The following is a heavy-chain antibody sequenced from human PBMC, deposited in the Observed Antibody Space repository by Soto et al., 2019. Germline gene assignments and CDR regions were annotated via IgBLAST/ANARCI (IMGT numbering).Heavy chain of an antibody. CDR1: GFTFSSYA. CDR3: AKDHGKVEDPYYDFWSVHAPKYYFDY. V-gene: IGHV3-23*01. CDR2: ISGSGGST. D-gene: IGHD3-3*01. Sequence: GGSLRLSCAASGFTFSSYAMSWVRQAPGKGLEWVSAISGSGGSTYYADSVKGRFTISRDNSKNTLYLQMNSLRAEDTAVYYCAKDHGKVEDPYYDFWSVHAPKYYFDYWGQGTLVTVSS. J-gene: IGHJ4*02.